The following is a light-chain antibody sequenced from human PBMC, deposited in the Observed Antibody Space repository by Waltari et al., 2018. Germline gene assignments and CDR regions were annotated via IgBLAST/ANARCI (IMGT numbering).Light chain of an antibody. CDR2: QDK. V-gene: IGLV3-1*01. Sequence: SYELSQSPSVSVSPRETANITCSGDGLGAKYVLWYQQKPGQSPVLVIHQDKNRPSGIPDRFSGSNSGNTATLTIAGTQALDEADYYCQAWDISTVVFGGGTKLTVL. CDR1: GLGAKY. CDR3: QAWDISTVV. J-gene: IGLJ3*02.